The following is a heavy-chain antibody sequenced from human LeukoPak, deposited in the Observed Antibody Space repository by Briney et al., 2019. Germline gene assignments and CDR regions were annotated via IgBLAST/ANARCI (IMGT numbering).Heavy chain of an antibody. CDR3: ARDAIPQGYSYGHGY. D-gene: IGHD5-18*01. V-gene: IGHV3-53*01. CDR1: GFTVSSNY. Sequence: GGSLRLSCAASGFTVSSNYMSWVRQAPGKGLEWVSVIYSGGSTYYADSVKGRFTISRDNSKNTLYLQMNSLRDEDAAVYYCARDAIPQGYSYGHGYWGQGTLVTVSS. J-gene: IGHJ4*02. CDR2: IYSGGST.